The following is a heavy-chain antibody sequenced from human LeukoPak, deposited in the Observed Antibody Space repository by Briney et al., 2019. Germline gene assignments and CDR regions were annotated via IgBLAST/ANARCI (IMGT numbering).Heavy chain of an antibody. CDR1: GGSISSYY. CDR3: ARDRGGQMATTDYYFDY. Sequence: PSETLSLTCTVSGGSISSYYWSWIRQPPGKGLEWIGYIYYSGSTNYNPSLKSRVTISVDTSKNQFSLKLSSVTAADTAVYYCARDRGGQMATTDYYFDYWGQGTLVTVSS. CDR2: IYYSGST. V-gene: IGHV4-59*01. J-gene: IGHJ4*02. D-gene: IGHD5-24*01.